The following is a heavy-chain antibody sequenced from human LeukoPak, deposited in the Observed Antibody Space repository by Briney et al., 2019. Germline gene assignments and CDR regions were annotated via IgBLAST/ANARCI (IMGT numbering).Heavy chain of an antibody. CDR1: GYTFTSYG. Sequence: ASVKVSCKASGYTFTSYGISWVRQAPGQERERMGCISDYNGNTNYAQKLQGRVTITTDTFTSTVYMELRSLRSDDTAVYYCARSGHIVVVTAPDAFDIWGQGTMVTVSS. CDR2: ISDYNGNT. J-gene: IGHJ3*02. V-gene: IGHV1-18*01. CDR3: ARSGHIVVVTAPDAFDI. D-gene: IGHD2-21*02.